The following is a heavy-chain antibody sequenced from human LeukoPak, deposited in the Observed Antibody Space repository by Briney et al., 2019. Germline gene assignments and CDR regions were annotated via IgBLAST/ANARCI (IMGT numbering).Heavy chain of an antibody. CDR2: ISAYNGNT. CDR3: AGSSSWSPRWWFDP. D-gene: IGHD6-13*01. Sequence: GASVKVSCKASGGTSSSYAISWVRQAPGQGLEWMGWISAYNGNTNYAQKLQGRVTMTTDTSTSTAYMELRSLRSDDTAVYYCAGSSSWSPRWWFDPWGQGTLVTVSS. CDR1: GGTSSSYA. J-gene: IGHJ5*02. V-gene: IGHV1-18*01.